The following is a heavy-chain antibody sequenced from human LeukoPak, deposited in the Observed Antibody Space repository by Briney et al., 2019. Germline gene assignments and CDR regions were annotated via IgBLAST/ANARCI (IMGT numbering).Heavy chain of an antibody. J-gene: IGHJ4*02. CDR2: IWFDESIK. D-gene: IGHD6-6*01. V-gene: IGHV3-33*08. Sequence: GGSLRLSCAASGFTFSSYAMHWVRQAPGKGLEWVAVIWFDESIKYYADSVKGRFTISRDNSKNTLYLQMTSLRAEDSAVYYCAGLYSNSRPAAMGTLFDNWGQGTLVTVSS. CDR3: AGLYSNSRPAAMGTLFDN. CDR1: GFTFSSYA.